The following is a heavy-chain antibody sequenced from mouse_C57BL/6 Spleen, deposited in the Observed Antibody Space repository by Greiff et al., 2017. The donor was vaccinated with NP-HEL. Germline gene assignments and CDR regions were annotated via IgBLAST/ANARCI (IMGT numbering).Heavy chain of an antibody. V-gene: IGHV1-50*01. CDR1: GYTFTSYW. Sequence: VQLQQPGAELVKPGASVKLSCKASGYTFTSYWMQWVKQRPGQGLEWIGEIDPSDSYTNYNQKFKGKATLTVDTSSSTAYMQLSSLTSEDSAVYYCASGDKTGDYWGQGTTLTVSS. J-gene: IGHJ2*01. CDR3: ASGDKTGDY. CDR2: IDPSDSYT.